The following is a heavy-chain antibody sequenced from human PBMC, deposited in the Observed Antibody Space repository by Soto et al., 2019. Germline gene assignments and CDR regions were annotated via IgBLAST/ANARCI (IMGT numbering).Heavy chain of an antibody. CDR2: IYYSGST. Sequence: SETLSLTCTVSGGSISRSSYNWGWIRQPPGKGLEWIGSIYYSGSTYYNPSLKSRVTISGDTSKNQFSLKLSSVTAADTAVYYCARLPCSGGSCYSTDWVWFDPWGQGTLVTVSS. J-gene: IGHJ5*02. V-gene: IGHV4-39*01. CDR3: ARLPCSGGSCYSTDWVWFDP. CDR1: GGSISRSSYN. D-gene: IGHD2-15*01.